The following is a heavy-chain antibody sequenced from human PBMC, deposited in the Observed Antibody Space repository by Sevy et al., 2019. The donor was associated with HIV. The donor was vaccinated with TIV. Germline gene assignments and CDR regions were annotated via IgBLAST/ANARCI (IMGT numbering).Heavy chain of an antibody. CDR2: IKSQTEGGTT. CDR1: GFTFSNAW. D-gene: IGHD3-22*01. V-gene: IGHV3-15*01. Sequence: GGSLRLSCAASGFTFSNAWMSWVRQAPGKGLEWVGRIKSQTEGGTTDYAAPVKGRFTISRDESKDTLYLQMNTLKTEDTVVYYCTYYYDSSGYPGFDYWGQGTLVTVSS. CDR3: TYYYDSSGYPGFDY. J-gene: IGHJ4*02.